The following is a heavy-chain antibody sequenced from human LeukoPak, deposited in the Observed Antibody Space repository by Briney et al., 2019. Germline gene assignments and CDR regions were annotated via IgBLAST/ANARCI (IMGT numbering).Heavy chain of an antibody. CDR2: IYSSGST. D-gene: IGHD3-22*01. CDR3: AGDPSGYYDSSGYL. J-gene: IGHJ5*02. CDR1: GGSISSYY. Sequence: SETLSLTCTVSGGSISSYYWSWIRQPPGKGLEWIGYIYSSGSTNYNPSLKSRVTISVDTSKNQFSLKLSSVTAADTAVYYCAGDPSGYYDSSGYLWGQGTLVTVSS. V-gene: IGHV4-59*01.